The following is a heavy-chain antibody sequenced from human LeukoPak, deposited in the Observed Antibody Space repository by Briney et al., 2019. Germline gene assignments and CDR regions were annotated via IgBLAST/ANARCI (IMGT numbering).Heavy chain of an antibody. D-gene: IGHD3-10*02. CDR1: GFTVSSSY. J-gene: IGHJ6*04. Sequence: GGSLRLSCAASGFTVSSSYMGWVRQAPGKGLEWVSVIYSAGNTYYADSVKGRFTISRDNAKNSLYLQMNSLRAEDTAVYYCAELGITMIGGVWGKGTTVTISS. V-gene: IGHV3-53*01. CDR3: AELGITMIGGV. CDR2: IYSAGNT.